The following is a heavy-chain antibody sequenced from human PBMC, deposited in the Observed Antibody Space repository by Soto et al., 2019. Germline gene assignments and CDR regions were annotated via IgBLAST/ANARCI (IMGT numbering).Heavy chain of an antibody. CDR2: IYYSGST. J-gene: IGHJ5*02. D-gene: IGHD5-12*01. CDR3: ARDLGNIVATIRWFDP. Sequence: SETLSLTCTVSGGSISSYYWSWIRQPPGKGLEWIGYIYYSGSTNYNPSLKSRVTISVDTSKNQFSLKLSSVTAADTAVYYCARDLGNIVATIRWFDPWGQGTLVTVS. V-gene: IGHV4-59*01. CDR1: GGSISSYY.